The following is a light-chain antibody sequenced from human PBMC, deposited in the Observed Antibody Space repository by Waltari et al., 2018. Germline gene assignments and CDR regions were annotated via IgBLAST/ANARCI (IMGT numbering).Light chain of an antibody. J-gene: IGKJ1*01. CDR3: QQYNDYLGT. Sequence: DIQMTQSPSTLSAFVGDRVAITCRASQSLGTWLAWYQQKPGKAPKLLIYKASTLESGVPSRFSGSGSGTEFTLTISSLQPDDFATYYCQQYNDYLGTFGQGTKVEIK. V-gene: IGKV1-5*03. CDR1: QSLGTW. CDR2: KAS.